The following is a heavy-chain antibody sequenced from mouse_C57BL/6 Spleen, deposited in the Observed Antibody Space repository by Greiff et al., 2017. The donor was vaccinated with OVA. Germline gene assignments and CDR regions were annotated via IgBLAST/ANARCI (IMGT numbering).Heavy chain of an antibody. Sequence: QVQLKQPGAELVRPGSSVKLSCKASGYTFTSYWMDWVKQRPGQGLEWIGNIYPSDSETHYNQKFKDKATLTVDKSSSTAYMQLSSPTSEDSAVYYCARGNDYDGYFDVWGTGTTVTVSS. J-gene: IGHJ1*03. CDR2: IYPSDSET. CDR1: GYTFTSYW. D-gene: IGHD2-4*01. V-gene: IGHV1-61*01. CDR3: ARGNDYDGYFDV.